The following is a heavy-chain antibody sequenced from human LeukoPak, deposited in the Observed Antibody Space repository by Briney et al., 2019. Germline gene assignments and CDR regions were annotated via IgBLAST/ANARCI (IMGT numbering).Heavy chain of an antibody. J-gene: IGHJ4*02. D-gene: IGHD6-13*01. CDR3: AKDYSAAGTTLDY. CDR2: ITGDGSNT. Sequence: GGSLRLSCAASGFTFTNYVMNWVRQAPGKGPEWVSGITGDGSNTYFADSVKGRFTISRDNSKNTLYLQMNSLRAEDTAVYYCAKDYSAAGTTLDYWGQGTLVTVSS. CDR1: GFTFTNYV. V-gene: IGHV3-23*01.